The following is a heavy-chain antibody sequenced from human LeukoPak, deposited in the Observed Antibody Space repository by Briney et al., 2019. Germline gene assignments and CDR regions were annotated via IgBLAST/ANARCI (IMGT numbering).Heavy chain of an antibody. CDR1: GFTVTNSY. D-gene: IGHD3-22*01. CDR3: ARDWWDSGGYVDAFDI. V-gene: IGHV3-53*01. CDR2: IYSGGTT. J-gene: IGHJ3*02. Sequence: GGSLRLSCAASGFTVTNSYMSWVRQAPGKGLEWVSVIYSGGTTYYADSVTGRFTITRDNSKNTLYLQMNSLTVEDTAVYYCARDWWDSGGYVDAFDIWGQGTMVTVSS.